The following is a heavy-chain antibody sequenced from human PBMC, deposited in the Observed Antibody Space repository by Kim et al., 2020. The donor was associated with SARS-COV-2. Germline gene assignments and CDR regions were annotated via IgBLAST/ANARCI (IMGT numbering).Heavy chain of an antibody. D-gene: IGHD3-10*01. CDR3: ARDQRTPRRLLWFGESYGMDV. V-gene: IGHV4-34*01. Sequence: SETLSLTCAVYGGSFSGYYWSWIRQPPGKGLEWIGEINHSGSTNYNPSLKSRVTISVDTSKNQFSLKLSSVTAADTAVYYCARDQRTPRRLLWFGESYGMDVWGQGTTVTVSS. CDR2: INHSGST. J-gene: IGHJ6*02. CDR1: GGSFSGYY.